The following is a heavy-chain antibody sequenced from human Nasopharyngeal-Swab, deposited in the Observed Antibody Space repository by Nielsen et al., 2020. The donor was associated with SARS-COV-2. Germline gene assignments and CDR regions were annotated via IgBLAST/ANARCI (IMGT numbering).Heavy chain of an antibody. J-gene: IGHJ5*02. V-gene: IGHV3-23*01. D-gene: IGHD1-26*01. CDR3: AKDPYSGSYQRPVNWFDP. Sequence: WIRQPPGKGLEWVSAISGSGDSTYYADSVKGRFTISRDNSKNTLYLQMNSLRAEDTAVYYCAKDPYSGSYQRPVNWFDPWGQGTLVTVSS. CDR2: ISGSGDST.